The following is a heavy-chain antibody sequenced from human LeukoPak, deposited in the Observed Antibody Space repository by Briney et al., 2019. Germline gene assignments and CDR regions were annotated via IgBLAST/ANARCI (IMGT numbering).Heavy chain of an antibody. J-gene: IGHJ4*02. D-gene: IGHD3-22*01. CDR3: AREYHSSDYFDY. CDR2: ISSSGSTI. Sequence: GGSLRLSCAAFGFTFSSYEMNWVRQAPGKGLEWVSYISSSGSTIYYADSVKGRFTISRDNAKNSLYLQMKSLRAEDTAVYYCAREYHSSDYFDYWGQGTLVTVSS. CDR1: GFTFSSYE. V-gene: IGHV3-48*03.